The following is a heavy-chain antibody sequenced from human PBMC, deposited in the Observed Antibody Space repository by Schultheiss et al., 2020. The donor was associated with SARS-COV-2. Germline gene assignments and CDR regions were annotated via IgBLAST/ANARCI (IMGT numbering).Heavy chain of an antibody. Sequence: GGSLRLSCAASGFTVSSYSMNWVRQAPGKGLEWVAVISYDGSNKYYADSVKGRFTISRDNSKNTLYLQMNSLRAEDTAVYYCARGAASGQDWFDPWGPGTLVTVSS. CDR3: ARGAASGQDWFDP. V-gene: IGHV3-30*03. CDR1: GFTVSSYS. CDR2: ISYDGSNK. J-gene: IGHJ5*02. D-gene: IGHD6-25*01.